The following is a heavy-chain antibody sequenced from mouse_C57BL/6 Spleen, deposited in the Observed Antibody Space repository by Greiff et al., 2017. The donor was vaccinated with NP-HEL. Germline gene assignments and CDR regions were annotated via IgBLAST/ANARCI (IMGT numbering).Heavy chain of an antibody. Sequence: VQLQQSGAELVRPGASVTLSCKASGYTFTDYEMHWVKQTPVHGLEWIGAIDPETGGTAYNQKFKGKAILTADKSSSTAYMELRSLTSEDSAVYYWTRYHDYGSSYGYLDVWGTRTTVTVSS. CDR3: TRYHDYGSSYGYLDV. V-gene: IGHV1-15*01. CDR1: GYTFTDYE. D-gene: IGHD1-1*01. CDR2: IDPETGGT. J-gene: IGHJ1*03.